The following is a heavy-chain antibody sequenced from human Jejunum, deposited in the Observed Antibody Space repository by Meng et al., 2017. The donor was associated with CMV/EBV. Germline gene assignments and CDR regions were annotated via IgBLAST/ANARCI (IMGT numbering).Heavy chain of an antibody. CDR3: ARAESGTANFDF. CDR2: ISGSGST. V-gene: IGHV4-4*07. CDR1: GDSISSYY. J-gene: IGHJ4*02. D-gene: IGHD6-13*01. Sequence: QVQLQESGPGLVKPSETLLLTCTVSGDSISSYYWSWIRQPAGKGLEWIGRISGSGSTNYNPSLKSRLTMSLDTSKNRFALNLGSVTAADTAIYFCARAESGTANFDFWGQGILVTVSS.